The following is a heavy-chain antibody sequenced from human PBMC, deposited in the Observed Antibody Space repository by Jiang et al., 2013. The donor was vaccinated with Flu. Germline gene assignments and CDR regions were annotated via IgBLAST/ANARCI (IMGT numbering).Heavy chain of an antibody. CDR2: INQDGGEK. D-gene: IGHD2-15*01. J-gene: IGHJ4*02. CDR1: GFTFRSYW. CDR3: ARGTWDLLHYFDY. V-gene: IGHV3-7*03. Sequence: EVQLLESGGGLVQPGGSLRLSCEASGFTFRSYWMSWVRQAPGKGLEWVANINQDGGEKYYVDSVKGRFTVSRDNAKNSLYLQMNSLKAEDTAVYYCARGTWDLLHYFDYWGQGTLV.